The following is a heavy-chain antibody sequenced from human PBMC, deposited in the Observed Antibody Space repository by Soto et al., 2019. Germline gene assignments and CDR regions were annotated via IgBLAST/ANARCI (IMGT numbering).Heavy chain of an antibody. Sequence: QVQLQQWGAGLLKPSETLSLTCAVYGGSFSGYYWTWIRQSPEKGLEWIGEVNHSGTTYYNPSLKTRVTISVHTPKNQCSLKMGSVTDADTAVYYCARGIGYCSSINCYSSRRLRFDSWGQGTLVTVSS. V-gene: IGHV4-34*01. D-gene: IGHD2-2*01. J-gene: IGHJ4*02. CDR2: VNHSGTT. CDR1: GGSFSGYY. CDR3: ARGIGYCSSINCYSSRRLRFDS.